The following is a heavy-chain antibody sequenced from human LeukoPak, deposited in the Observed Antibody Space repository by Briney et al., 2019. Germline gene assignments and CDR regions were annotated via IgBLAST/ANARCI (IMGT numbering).Heavy chain of an antibody. CDR1: GFTFSSYS. V-gene: IGHV3-21*01. CDR2: ISSSSSYI. D-gene: IGHD2-2*01. J-gene: IGHJ5*02. Sequence: GGSLRLSCAASGFTFSSYSMNWVRQAPGKGLEWVSSISSSSSYIYYADSVKGRFTISRDNAKNSLYLQMNSLRAEDTAVYYCARDHACSSTNCYRHNWFDPWGQGTLVTVSS. CDR3: ARDHACSSTNCYRHNWFDP.